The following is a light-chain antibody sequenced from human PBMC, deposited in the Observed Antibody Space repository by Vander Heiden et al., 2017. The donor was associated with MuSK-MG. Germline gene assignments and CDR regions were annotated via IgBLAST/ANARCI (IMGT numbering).Light chain of an antibody. V-gene: IGKV3-15*01. J-gene: IGKJ1*01. CDR1: QSVTSN. CDR3: QQFNKWPAT. Sequence: SPSTLSVSPGERATLSWRASQSVTSNLAWYQQKPGEALRLLIYGASTRATGIPARFSGSGSGTEFTLTISSLQSEDFAVYFCQQFNKWPATFGQGTKVEFK. CDR2: GAS.